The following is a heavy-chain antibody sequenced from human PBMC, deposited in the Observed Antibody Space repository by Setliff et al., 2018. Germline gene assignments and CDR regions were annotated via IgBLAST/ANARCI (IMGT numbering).Heavy chain of an antibody. Sequence: PSETLSLTCAVYGGSFSTYYWIWIRQPPGKGLEWIGHIYTSGSTNYNPSLKSRVTISVDTSKNQFSLKLSSVTAADTAVYYCARDWAAAAGTAVGDGLDYWGQGTLVTVSS. CDR2: IYTSGST. V-gene: IGHV4-4*08. D-gene: IGHD6-13*01. CDR3: ARDWAAAAGTAVGDGLDY. J-gene: IGHJ4*02. CDR1: GGSFSTYY.